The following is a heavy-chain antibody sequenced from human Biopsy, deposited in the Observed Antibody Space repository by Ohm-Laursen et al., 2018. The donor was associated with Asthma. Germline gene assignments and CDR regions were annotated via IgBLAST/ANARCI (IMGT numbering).Heavy chain of an antibody. J-gene: IGHJ4*02. Sequence: ETLSLTCAASGFAVSRDYMFWVRQAPGKGLEWVSVIYSGGTSHTADSVRGRFTISRDYSKNTLYLQMHSLRAEDTAVYYCARGDSSGWSQYYFDSWGPGTLVTVSS. CDR2: IYSGGTS. CDR3: ARGDSSGWSQYYFDS. CDR1: GFAVSRDY. D-gene: IGHD6-19*01. V-gene: IGHV3-53*01.